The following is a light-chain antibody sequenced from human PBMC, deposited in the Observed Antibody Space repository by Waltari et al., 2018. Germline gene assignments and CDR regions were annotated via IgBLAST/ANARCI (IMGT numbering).Light chain of an antibody. CDR2: AAS. Sequence: IALTQSPVTLSLSPGDRATLSCRASQSVSRALAWYQQKPGQAPSLLIHAASTRATSGPDKFSGSRSGTAFILTISRLVPEDFAVYYCRHYVNLPVTFGQGTKVEI. J-gene: IGKJ1*01. CDR1: QSVSRA. CDR3: RHYVNLPVT. V-gene: IGKV3-20*01.